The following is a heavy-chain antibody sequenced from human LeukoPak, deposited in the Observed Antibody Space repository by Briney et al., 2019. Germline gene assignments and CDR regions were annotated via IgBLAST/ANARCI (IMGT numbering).Heavy chain of an antibody. V-gene: IGHV3-15*01. CDR3: TTGTYYYGSGSSEPLDY. D-gene: IGHD3-10*01. J-gene: IGHJ4*02. Sequence: SGGSLRLSCAASGFTFSSYAMSWVRQAPGKGLEWVGRIKSKTDGGTTDYAAPVKGRFTISRDDSKNTLYLQMNSLKTEDTAVYYCTTGTYYYGSGSSEPLDYWGQGTLVTVSS. CDR2: IKSKTDGGTT. CDR1: GFTFSSYA.